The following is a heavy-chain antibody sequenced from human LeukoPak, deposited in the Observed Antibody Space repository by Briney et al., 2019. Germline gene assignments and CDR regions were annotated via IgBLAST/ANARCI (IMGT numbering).Heavy chain of an antibody. Sequence: PSETLSLTCTVSGGSISTYYWSWIRQPPGKGLEWIGYIYYSGSTSYSPSLKSRVTISVDTSKNQFSLKLKSVTAADTAVYYCESEGVSMAGLDYWGQGTLVTVSS. V-gene: IGHV4-59*01. CDR3: ESEGVSMAGLDY. D-gene: IGHD6-19*01. J-gene: IGHJ4*02. CDR1: GGSISTYY. CDR2: IYYSGST.